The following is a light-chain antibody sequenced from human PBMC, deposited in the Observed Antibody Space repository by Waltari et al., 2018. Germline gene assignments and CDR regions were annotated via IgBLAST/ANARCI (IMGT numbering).Light chain of an antibody. J-gene: IGLJ3*02. Sequence: QSALTQPPSVSGSPGQSVTITCTGTSSDIGIYNHVSWFQQPPGTAPKLLIYDVTYRPSWFPDRFSVSKSGNTASLTISGLQTEDESDYYCASYTITFTWVFGGGTKLTVL. V-gene: IGLV2-18*02. CDR2: DVT. CDR3: ASYTITFTWV. CDR1: SSDIGIYNH.